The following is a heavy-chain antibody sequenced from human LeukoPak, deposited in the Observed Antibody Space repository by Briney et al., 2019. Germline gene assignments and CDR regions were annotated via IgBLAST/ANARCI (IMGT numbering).Heavy chain of an antibody. CDR1: GGXFSGYF. V-gene: IGHV4-34*01. D-gene: IGHD4-17*01. CDR3: ARQSVTTTIDY. CDR2: INHSGST. J-gene: IGHJ4*02. Sequence: SETLSLTCAVYGGXFSGYFWSWIRQPPDKGLEWIGEINHSGSTNYNPSLKSRVTISVDTSKNQFSLRLSSVTAADTAVYYCARQSVTTTIDYWGQGTLVTVSS.